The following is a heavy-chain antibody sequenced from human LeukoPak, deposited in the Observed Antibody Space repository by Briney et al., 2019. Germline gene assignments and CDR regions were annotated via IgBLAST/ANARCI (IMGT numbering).Heavy chain of an antibody. Sequence: GGSLRLSCAASGFSFDDYAMHWVRQAPGKGLEWVSGINWNSGSIDYAESVKGRFTISRDNAKNSLYLQMDSLRSGDTALYYCAKDMMAIVGGTTSAFDMWGQGTMVTVSS. D-gene: IGHD1-26*01. CDR1: GFSFDDYA. J-gene: IGHJ3*02. CDR3: AKDMMAIVGGTTSAFDM. CDR2: INWNSGSI. V-gene: IGHV3-9*01.